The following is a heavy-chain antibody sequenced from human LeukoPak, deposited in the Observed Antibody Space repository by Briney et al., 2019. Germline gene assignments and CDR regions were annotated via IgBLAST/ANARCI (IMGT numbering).Heavy chain of an antibody. D-gene: IGHD6-19*01. CDR1: GGSISSGGYY. J-gene: IGHJ5*02. Sequence: SETLSLTCTVSGGSISSGGYYWSWIRQHPGKGLEWIGYIYYSGSTYYNPSLKSRVTISVDTSKNQFSLKLSSVTAADTPVYYCARGSVAAEFNWFDPWGQGTLVTVSS. CDR2: IYYSGST. V-gene: IGHV4-31*03. CDR3: ARGSVAAEFNWFDP.